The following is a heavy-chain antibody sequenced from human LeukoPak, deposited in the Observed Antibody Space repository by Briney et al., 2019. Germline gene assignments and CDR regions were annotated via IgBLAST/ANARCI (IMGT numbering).Heavy chain of an antibody. Sequence: LRLSCAASGFTFSSYAMSWVRQPPGKGLEWIGYIYYSGSTYYNPSLKSRVTISVDTSKNQFSLKLSSVTAADTAVYYCARESIAARLSFDYWGQGTLVTVSS. D-gene: IGHD6-6*01. CDR3: ARESIAARLSFDY. CDR2: IYYSGST. V-gene: IGHV4-30-4*08. CDR1: GFTFSSYA. J-gene: IGHJ4*02.